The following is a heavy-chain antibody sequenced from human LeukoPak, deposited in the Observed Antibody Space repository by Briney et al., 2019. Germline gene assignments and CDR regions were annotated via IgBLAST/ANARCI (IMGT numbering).Heavy chain of an antibody. Sequence: SETLSLTCSVSGGSISTYSWNWIRQSPGKELEWIGNIFDGGTTNYNPSLKSRVNISVDTSKNQFSLKLKSVTAADTAVYYCARSYDFWTGYYDFWGLGALVTVSS. CDR3: ARSYDFWTGYYDF. D-gene: IGHD3-3*01. J-gene: IGHJ4*02. V-gene: IGHV4-59*01. CDR2: IFDGGTT. CDR1: GGSISTYS.